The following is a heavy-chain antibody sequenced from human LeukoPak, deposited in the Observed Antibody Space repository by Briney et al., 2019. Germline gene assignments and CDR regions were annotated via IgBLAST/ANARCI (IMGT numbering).Heavy chain of an antibody. D-gene: IGHD3-22*01. V-gene: IGHV1-69*13. Sequence: GASVKVSCKASGGTFSSYAISWVRQAPGQGLEWMGGIIPIFGTANYAQKFQGRVTITADGSTSTAYMELSSLRSEDTAVYYCARDPEPYYYDSSGSLGGDAFDIWGQGTMVTVSS. CDR1: GGTFSSYA. CDR3: ARDPEPYYYDSSGSLGGDAFDI. CDR2: IIPIFGTA. J-gene: IGHJ3*02.